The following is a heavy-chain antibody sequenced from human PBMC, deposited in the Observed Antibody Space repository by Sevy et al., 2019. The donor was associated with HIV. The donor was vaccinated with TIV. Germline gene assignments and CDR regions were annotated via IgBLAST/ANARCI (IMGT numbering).Heavy chain of an antibody. V-gene: IGHV3-23*01. J-gene: IGHJ5*02. Sequence: GGSLRLSCAVSGFTFTAYPMAWVRQGPGKGLEWVSAITRTGEATHYADSVKGRFTISRDESKTMLYLQMNRLKADDTAIYYCLKRKWDPSPGQDNWFDPWGQGTLVTVSS. CDR2: ITRTGEAT. CDR3: LKRKWDPSPGQDNWFDP. D-gene: IGHD1-1*01. CDR1: GFTFTAYP.